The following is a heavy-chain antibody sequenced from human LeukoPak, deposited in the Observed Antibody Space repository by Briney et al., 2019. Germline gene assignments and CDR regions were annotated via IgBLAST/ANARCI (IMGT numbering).Heavy chain of an antibody. D-gene: IGHD4-17*01. CDR1: GFTFSTAF. J-gene: IGHJ5*02. V-gene: IGHV3-15*01. CDR2: ITSKSYEGTT. Sequence: GGSLRLPCTASGFTFSTAFMNWVRQAPGKGLEWVARITSKSYEGTTDYAAPVKGRFTISRDDSKNTLYLQMNSLEIEDTAVYYCSTAFYGAPLAWGQGTLVTVSS. CDR3: STAFYGAPLA.